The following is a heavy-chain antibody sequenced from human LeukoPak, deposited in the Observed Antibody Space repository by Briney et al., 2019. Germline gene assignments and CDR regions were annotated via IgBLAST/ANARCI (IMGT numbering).Heavy chain of an antibody. CDR3: ARDLSHYDFWSGLKSRTPGMDV. V-gene: IGHV3-23*01. CDR1: GFTFSSYA. J-gene: IGHJ6*02. CDR2: ISGSGGST. Sequence: HPGGSLRLSCAASGFTFSSYAMSWVRQAPGKGLEWVSAISGSGGSTYYADSVKGRFTISRDNSKNSLYLQMNSLRAEDTAVYYCARDLSHYDFWSGLKSRTPGMDVWGQGTTVTVSS. D-gene: IGHD3-3*01.